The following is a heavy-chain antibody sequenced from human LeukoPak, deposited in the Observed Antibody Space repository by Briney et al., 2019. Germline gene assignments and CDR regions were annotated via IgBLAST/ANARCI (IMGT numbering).Heavy chain of an antibody. CDR1: GGSFSGYY. CDR3: ARAKGNIVVVPAAIRGNYYYYYMDV. J-gene: IGHJ6*03. CDR2: INHSGST. D-gene: IGHD2-2*02. V-gene: IGHV4-34*01. Sequence: KPSETLSLTCAVYGGSFSGYYWSWIRQPPGKGLEWIGEINHSGSTNYNPSLKSRVTISVDTSKNQFSLKLSSVTAADTAVYYCARAKGNIVVVPAAIRGNYYYYYMDVWGKGTTVTVSS.